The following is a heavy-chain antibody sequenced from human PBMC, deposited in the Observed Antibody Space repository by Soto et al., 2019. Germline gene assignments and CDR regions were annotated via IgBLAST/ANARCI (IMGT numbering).Heavy chain of an antibody. J-gene: IGHJ4*02. CDR2: IYPGDSDT. CDR1: AYRFTTSW. Sequence: PGESLKGCSTFYAYRFTTSWIGWVRQIPGKGLEWMGIIYPGDSDTKYSPSFQGQVTISADKSTFTASLQWSSLRASDTAIYYCARHMGPDDYDSSGHIDYWGLGTLVTVSS. V-gene: IGHV5-51*01. CDR3: ARHMGPDDYDSSGHIDY. D-gene: IGHD3-22*01.